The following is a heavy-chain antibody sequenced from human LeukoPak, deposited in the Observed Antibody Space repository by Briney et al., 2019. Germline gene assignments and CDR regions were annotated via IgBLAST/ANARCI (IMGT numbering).Heavy chain of an antibody. Sequence: PSETLSLTCTVSSGSSSSSRYYWGWIRQPPGKGLEWIGTIHYSGTTYYNPSLRSRVTISVDTSTNQFSLQLNSVTPEDTAVYYCARERGGDDYGDYVFSFDYWGQGTLVTVSS. V-gene: IGHV4-39*07. D-gene: IGHD4-17*01. CDR2: IHYSGTT. J-gene: IGHJ4*02. CDR3: ARERGGDDYGDYVFSFDY. CDR1: SGSSSSSRYY.